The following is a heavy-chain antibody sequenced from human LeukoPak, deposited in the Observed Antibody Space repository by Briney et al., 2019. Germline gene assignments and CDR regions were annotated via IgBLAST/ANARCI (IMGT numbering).Heavy chain of an antibody. J-gene: IGHJ3*02. V-gene: IGHV3-15*01. D-gene: IGHD3/OR15-3a*01. CDR3: TTDPVQDWYEGNAFDI. Sequence: PGGSLRLSCAASGFTFSNAWMSWVRQAPGKGLEWVGRIKSKTDGGTTDYAAPVKGRFTISRDDSKNTLYLQMNSLKTEDTAVYYCTTDPVQDWYEGNAFDIWGQGTMVTVSS. CDR1: GFTFSNAW. CDR2: IKSKTDGGTT.